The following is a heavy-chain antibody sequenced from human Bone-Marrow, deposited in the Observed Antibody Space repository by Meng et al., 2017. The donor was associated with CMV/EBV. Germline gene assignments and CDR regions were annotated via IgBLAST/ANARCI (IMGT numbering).Heavy chain of an antibody. D-gene: IGHD1-26*01. CDR2: IYYTGST. Sequence: SETLSLTCTVSGGSISSYYWSWIRQPPGKGLEWIGYIYYTGSTNYNPSLKSRVTISVDTSKNQFSLKLSSVTAADTAVYYCARDGSGSSLAADAFDIWGQGTMVTVS. V-gene: IGHV4-59*01. CDR1: GGSISSYY. CDR3: ARDGSGSSLAADAFDI. J-gene: IGHJ3*02.